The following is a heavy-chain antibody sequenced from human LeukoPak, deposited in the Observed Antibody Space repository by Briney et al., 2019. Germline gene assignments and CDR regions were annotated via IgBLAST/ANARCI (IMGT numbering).Heavy chain of an antibody. CDR1: GFTFSNYG. CDR3: AKDSSLAAADY. Sequence: PGGSLRLSCAASGFTFSNYGMHWVRQAPAKGLEWVAVISYDGSNKYYADSVKGRFTISRDNSKNTLYLQMNSLRAEDTAVYYCAKDSSLAAADYWGQGTLVTVSS. J-gene: IGHJ4*02. CDR2: ISYDGSNK. V-gene: IGHV3-30*18. D-gene: IGHD6-13*01.